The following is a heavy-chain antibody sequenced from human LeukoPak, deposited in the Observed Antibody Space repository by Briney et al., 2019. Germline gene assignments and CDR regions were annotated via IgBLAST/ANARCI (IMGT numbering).Heavy chain of an antibody. V-gene: IGHV3-23*01. Sequence: PGGSLRLSCAASGFTFSSYAMSWVRQAPGKGLEWVSDISGSGGSTYYADSVKGRFTISRDNSKNTLHLQMNSLTAEDTPVYYCAKDLWSYFHAFDIWGQGTMVTVSS. CDR3: AKDLWSYFHAFDI. CDR2: ISGSGGST. CDR1: GFTFSSYA. J-gene: IGHJ3*02. D-gene: IGHD1-26*01.